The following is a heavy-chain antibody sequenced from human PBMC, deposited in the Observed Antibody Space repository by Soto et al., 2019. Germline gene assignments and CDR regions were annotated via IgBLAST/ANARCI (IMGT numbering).Heavy chain of an antibody. CDR3: ASFYDSGSGAAFHI. J-gene: IGHJ3*02. D-gene: IGHD3-10*01. CDR1: GGSISSYY. Sequence: SETLSLTCTVSGGSISSYYWSWIRQPAGKGLEWIGRINTSGNTNCNPSLKSRVTMSVDTSKNQFSLKLSSVTAADTAVYYCASFYDSGSGAAFHIWGQGTMVTVSS. V-gene: IGHV4-4*07. CDR2: INTSGNT.